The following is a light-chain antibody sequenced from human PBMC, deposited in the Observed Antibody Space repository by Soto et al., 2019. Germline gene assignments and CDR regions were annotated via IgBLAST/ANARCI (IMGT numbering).Light chain of an antibody. CDR1: QSISSS. CDR3: QQRSNWPRT. J-gene: IGKJ1*01. Sequence: EIVLTQSPATLSLSPGERATLSCRASQSISSSLAWYQQIPGQAPRLLIYDASTRATGVPARFSGSGSGTDFTLTIGSLEPEDFAVYYCQQRSNWPRTFGQGTKVEIK. CDR2: DAS. V-gene: IGKV3-11*01.